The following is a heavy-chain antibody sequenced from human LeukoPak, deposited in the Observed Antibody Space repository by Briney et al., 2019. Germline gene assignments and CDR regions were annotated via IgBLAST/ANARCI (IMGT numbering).Heavy chain of an antibody. Sequence: GASVKVSCKASGGTFSSYAISWVRQAPGQGLEWMGRIIPILGIANYAQKFQGRVTITADKSTSTAYMELSSPRSEDTAVYYCARDTPPGEMATIDNDAFDIWGQGTMVTVSS. CDR1: GGTFSSYA. D-gene: IGHD5-24*01. V-gene: IGHV1-69*04. J-gene: IGHJ3*02. CDR3: ARDTPPGEMATIDNDAFDI. CDR2: IIPILGIA.